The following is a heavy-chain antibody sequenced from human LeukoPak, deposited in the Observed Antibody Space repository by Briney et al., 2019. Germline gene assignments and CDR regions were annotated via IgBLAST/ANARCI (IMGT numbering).Heavy chain of an antibody. CDR1: GFTFSSYA. V-gene: IGHV3-23*01. CDR2: ISGSGGST. D-gene: IGHD5-18*01. J-gene: IGHJ4*02. CDR3: AKQKYSYGSTYLDY. Sequence: PGGSLGLSCAASGFTFSSYAMSWVPQAPGKGVEGGSAISGSGGSTYYADSVKGRFTISRDNSKNTLYLQMNSLRAEDTAVHYCAKQKYSYGSTYLDYWGQGTLVTVSS.